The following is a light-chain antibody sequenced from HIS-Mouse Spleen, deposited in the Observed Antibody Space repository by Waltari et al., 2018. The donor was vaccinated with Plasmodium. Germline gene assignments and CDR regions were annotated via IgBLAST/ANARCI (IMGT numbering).Light chain of an antibody. CDR1: SSEVGSDNL. CDR3: CSYAGSSTWV. V-gene: IGLV2-23*01. CDR2: DGS. J-gene: IGLJ3*02. Sequence: QSALTQPASVSGSPGQSITISCTGTSSEVGSDNLVSWYQQHPGKATKLMIYDGSKRPSGVSNRFSGSKSGNTASLTISGLQAEDEADYYCCSYAGSSTWVFGGGTKLTVL.